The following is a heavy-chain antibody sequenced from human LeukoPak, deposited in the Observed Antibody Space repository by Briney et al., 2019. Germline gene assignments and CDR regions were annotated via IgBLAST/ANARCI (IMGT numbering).Heavy chain of an antibody. CDR2: INHSGST. CDR1: SGSISGNY. V-gene: IGHV4-34*01. Sequence: SETLSLTCAVYSGSISGNYWSWIRQPPGKGLEWLGEINHSGSTKYNPSLKSRVTISLDTSKNQFSLKLTSVTAADTAVYYCARDSAQGSGKYYFDYWGQGTLVTVSS. J-gene: IGHJ4*02. CDR3: ARDSAQGSGKYYFDY. D-gene: IGHD3-3*01.